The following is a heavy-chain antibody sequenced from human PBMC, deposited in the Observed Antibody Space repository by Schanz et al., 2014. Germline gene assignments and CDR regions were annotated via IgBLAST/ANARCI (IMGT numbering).Heavy chain of an antibody. Sequence: VQLVESGGGLVKPGGSLRLSCAASGFTFSSYAMHWVRQAPGKGLEWVAVISYDGRNKYYADSVKGRFTISRDNSKNTLYLQMNSLRAEDTAVYYCARGTDWNLHYWGQGALVTVSS. J-gene: IGHJ4*02. CDR1: GFTFSSYA. V-gene: IGHV3-30-3*01. CDR3: ARGTDWNLHY. D-gene: IGHD1-1*01. CDR2: ISYDGRNK.